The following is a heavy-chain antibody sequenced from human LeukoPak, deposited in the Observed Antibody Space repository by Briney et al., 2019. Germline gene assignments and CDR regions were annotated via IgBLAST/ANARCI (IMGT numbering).Heavy chain of an antibody. CDR1: GGSISTGAYY. D-gene: IGHD6-19*01. CDR3: ARATSGWYGNYYYYYMDV. CDR2: IYYSGTT. J-gene: IGHJ6*03. Sequence: SETLSLTCSVSGGSISTGAYYWGWIRQPPGKGLEWIGSIYYSGTTYYNPSLKSRVTISVDTSKNQFSLKLSSVTAADTAVYYCARATSGWYGNYYYYYMDVWGKGTTVTVSS. V-gene: IGHV4-39*07.